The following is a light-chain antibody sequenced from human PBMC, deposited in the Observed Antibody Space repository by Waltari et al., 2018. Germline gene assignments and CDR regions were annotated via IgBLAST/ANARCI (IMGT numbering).Light chain of an antibody. CDR3: QHYLRLPVT. CDR1: ESVSMA. J-gene: IGKJ1*01. Sequence: EIVFTQSPGTLSLSVGERATVSCRASESVSMALAWYQQKPGQAPRLLIYGASTRATGIPDRFSGSGSGTDFSLTISRLEPDDFAVYYCQHYLRLPVTFGQGTTVEI. CDR2: GAS. V-gene: IGKV3-20*01.